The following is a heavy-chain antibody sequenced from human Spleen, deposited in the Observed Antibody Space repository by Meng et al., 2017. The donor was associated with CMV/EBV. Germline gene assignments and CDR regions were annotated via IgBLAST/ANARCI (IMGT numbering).Heavy chain of an antibody. CDR1: ISTSSYY. J-gene: IGHJ5*02. D-gene: IGHD3-3*01. CDR2: IYYSGST. CDR3: ARHDRITISAVVNMGWFDP. V-gene: IGHV4-39*07. Sequence: ISTSSYYWGWIRQSPGKGLEWIGSIYYSGSTYYNPSLKSRVTISVDTSKNQFSLKLTSVSAADTAMYYCARHDRITISAVVNMGWFDPWGQGSLVTVSS.